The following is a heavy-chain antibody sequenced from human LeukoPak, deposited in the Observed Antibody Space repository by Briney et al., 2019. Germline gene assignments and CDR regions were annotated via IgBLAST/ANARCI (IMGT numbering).Heavy chain of an antibody. CDR2: ISSSSSYI. CDR3: ARGPTPSFYYGSGSYYSLDY. D-gene: IGHD3-10*01. J-gene: IGHJ4*02. V-gene: IGHV3-21*01. Sequence: GGSLRLSCAASGFTFSSYSMNGVRRARGKGLEWVSSISSSSSYIYYADSVKGRFTISRDNAKNSLYLQMNSLRVEDTAVYYCARGPTPSFYYGSGSYYSLDYWGQGTLVAVSS. CDR1: GFTFSSYS.